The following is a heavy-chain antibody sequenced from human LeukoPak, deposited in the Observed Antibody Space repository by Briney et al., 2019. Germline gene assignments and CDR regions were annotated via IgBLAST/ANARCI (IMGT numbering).Heavy chain of an antibody. Sequence: GGSLRLSCAASGFTFSSYWMNWVRQAPGKGLVWVSRINSDGSSTIYADSVKGRFTISRDNAKNTLYLQMNSLRAEDTAVYYCATLAYCGGDCYSGAFDIWGQGTMVTVSS. CDR1: GFTFSSYW. D-gene: IGHD2-21*01. CDR3: ATLAYCGGDCYSGAFDI. V-gene: IGHV3-74*01. J-gene: IGHJ3*02. CDR2: INSDGSST.